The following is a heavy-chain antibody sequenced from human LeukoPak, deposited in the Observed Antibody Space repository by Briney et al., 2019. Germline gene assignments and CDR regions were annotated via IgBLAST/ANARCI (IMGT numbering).Heavy chain of an antibody. Sequence: PSETLSLTCTVSSGSISSGDYYWSWIRQPPGKGLEWIGYVSYTGDASQNPSLRGRVTMSVDTSNNQVSLELSSVTAADTAVYYCARGWNYGDYWGQGTLVTVSS. V-gene: IGHV4-61*08. CDR2: VSYTGDA. J-gene: IGHJ4*02. CDR3: ARGWNYGDY. CDR1: SGSISSGDYY. D-gene: IGHD3-3*01.